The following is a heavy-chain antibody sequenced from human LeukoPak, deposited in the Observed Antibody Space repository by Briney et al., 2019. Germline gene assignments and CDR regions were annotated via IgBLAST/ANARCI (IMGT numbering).Heavy chain of an antibody. J-gene: IGHJ4*02. D-gene: IGHD6-6*01. CDR1: GFSFSGHW. CDR3: ARGPNSNWSGLDF. Sequence: GGSLRLSCTASGFSFSGHWMYWARQLPGKGLVWVSRISPTGSTTSYADSVKGRFTVSRDNAKNTLYLQVNNLRAEDTAVYYCARGPNSNWSGLDFWGQGTLLTVSS. CDR2: ISPTGSTT. V-gene: IGHV3-74*01.